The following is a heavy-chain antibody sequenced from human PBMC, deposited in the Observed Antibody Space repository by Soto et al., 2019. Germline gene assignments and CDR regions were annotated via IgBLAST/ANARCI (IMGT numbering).Heavy chain of an antibody. J-gene: IGHJ4*02. CDR1: GFTFTSCA. CDR3: ASQNYIWGSYRYGHLDY. CDR2: LSGSGGRT. V-gene: IGHV3-23*01. Sequence: LRLSCASSGFTFTSCALSWVRQAPGKGLEWVSALSGSGGRTYYADSVKGRFTISRDNSKNTLYLQMNSLRAEDTAVYYCASQNYIWGSYRYGHLDYWGQGTLVTVSS. D-gene: IGHD3-16*02.